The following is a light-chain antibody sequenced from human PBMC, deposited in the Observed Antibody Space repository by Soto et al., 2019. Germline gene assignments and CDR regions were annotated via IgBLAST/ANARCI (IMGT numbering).Light chain of an antibody. J-gene: IGKJ1*01. V-gene: IGKV1-5*01. CDR1: ESITNR. Sequence: DIPMTQSPSTLSASVGDRVTITCRASESITNRLAWYQQKPGKAPKVLIYDATNLEYGVPSRFSGSGFGTEFILTISSLQPDDFATYCCQHYGGMWTFGQGTKVEMK. CDR2: DAT. CDR3: QHYGGMWT.